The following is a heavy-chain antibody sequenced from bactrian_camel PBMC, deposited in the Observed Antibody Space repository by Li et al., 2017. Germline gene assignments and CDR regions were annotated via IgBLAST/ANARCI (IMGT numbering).Heavy chain of an antibody. CDR2: VYIGGRSN. Sequence: VQLVESGGGSVQAGGSLRLSCAASGVTYASSHDVNCMGWFRQAPGKGLERVATVYIGGRSNVVHDAVKGRFTASRDDQKNQVYLQMNDLKVDDTAVYFCARGVLGDQGRGPGTQVTVS. J-gene: IGHJ4*01. D-gene: IGHD3*01. CDR1: GVTYASSHD. V-gene: IGHV3S40*01.